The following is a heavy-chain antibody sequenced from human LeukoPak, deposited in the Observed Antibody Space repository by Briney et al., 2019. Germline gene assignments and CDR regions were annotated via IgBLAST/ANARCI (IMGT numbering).Heavy chain of an antibody. D-gene: IGHD5-18*01. CDR1: GGSISSSSYY. V-gene: IGHV4-39*07. CDR3: ARAPPRGYSYGYLGY. CDR2: IYYGGST. Sequence: SETLSLTCTVSGGSISSSSYYWGWIRQPPGKGLEWIGSIYYGGSTYYNPSLKSRVTISVDTSKNQFSLKLSSVTAADTAVYYCARAPPRGYSYGYLGYWGQGTLVTVSS. J-gene: IGHJ4*02.